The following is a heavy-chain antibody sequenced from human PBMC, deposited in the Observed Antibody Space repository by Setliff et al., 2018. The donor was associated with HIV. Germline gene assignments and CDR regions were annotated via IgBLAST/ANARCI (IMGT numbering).Heavy chain of an antibody. D-gene: IGHD6-19*01. CDR2: IYTSGYT. V-gene: IGHV4-4*09. CDR1: GASISSDY. CDR3: ASTEYSSGWYHN. J-gene: IGHJ4*02. Sequence: SETLSLTCTVSGASISSDYWSWIRQPPGKGLEWIGYIYTSGYTNNNPSLKSRVTISVDTSKNQFSLKLSSVTAADTAVYYCASTEYSSGWYHNWGQGTLVTVSS.